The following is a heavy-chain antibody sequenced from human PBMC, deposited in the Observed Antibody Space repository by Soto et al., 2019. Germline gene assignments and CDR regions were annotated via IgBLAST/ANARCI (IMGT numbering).Heavy chain of an antibody. CDR2: IIPSFGTA. V-gene: IGHV1-69*12. Sequence: QVQLVQSGAEVKKPGSSVKVSCKASGGTFSSYAISWVRQAPGQGLEWMGGIIPSFGTANYAQKFQGRVTITADEATSTAYMELSSLRSEDTAVYYCARDLKDYYDSSGYSNAGGAFDIWGQGTMVTVSS. J-gene: IGHJ3*02. CDR1: GGTFSSYA. CDR3: ARDLKDYYDSSGYSNAGGAFDI. D-gene: IGHD3-22*01.